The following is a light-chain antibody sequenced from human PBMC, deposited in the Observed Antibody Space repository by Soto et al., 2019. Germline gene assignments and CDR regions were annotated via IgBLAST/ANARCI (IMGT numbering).Light chain of an antibody. J-gene: IGLJ2*01. CDR2: EVS. Sequence: HSALTQPASVSGSPGQSITISCSGTSNDVGGYDYVSWYQQHPGKAPKLMIYEVSNRPSGFSNRFSGSKSGNTASLTISGLQAEDEGDYYCSAYTRTSSLVVFGGGTKLTVL. V-gene: IGLV2-14*01. CDR3: SAYTRTSSLVV. CDR1: SNDVGGYDY.